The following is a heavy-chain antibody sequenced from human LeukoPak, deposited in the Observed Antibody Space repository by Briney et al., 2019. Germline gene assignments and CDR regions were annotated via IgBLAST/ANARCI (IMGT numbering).Heavy chain of an antibody. Sequence: GGSLRLSCAASGFTFSSYSMNWVRQAPGKGLDWVSSISPTSAYIYYQDSVKGRFTISRDDAKNSLYLEMDSLRAEDTAVYYCARTIYYYESTSYFSDAFDVWGQGTMVTVSS. J-gene: IGHJ3*01. CDR1: GFTFSSYS. CDR3: ARTIYYYESTSYFSDAFDV. D-gene: IGHD3-22*01. CDR2: ISPTSAYI. V-gene: IGHV3-21*01.